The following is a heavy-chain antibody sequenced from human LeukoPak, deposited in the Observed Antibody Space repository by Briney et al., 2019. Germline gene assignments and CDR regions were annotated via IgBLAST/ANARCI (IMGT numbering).Heavy chain of an antibody. CDR2: ISSSSSYI. CDR1: GFTFSSYS. Sequence: GGSLRLSCAASGFTFSSYSMNWVRQAPGKGLEWVSSISSSSSYIYYADSVKGRFTISRDNAKNSLYLQMNCLRAEDTAVYYCARLYSGSYLFDYWGQGTLVTVSS. D-gene: IGHD1-26*01. J-gene: IGHJ4*02. CDR3: ARLYSGSYLFDY. V-gene: IGHV3-21*01.